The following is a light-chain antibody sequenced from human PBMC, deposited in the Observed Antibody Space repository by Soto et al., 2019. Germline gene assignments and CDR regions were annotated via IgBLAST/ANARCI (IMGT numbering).Light chain of an antibody. CDR3: QQRSNWPPIT. J-gene: IGKJ5*01. CDR1: QSVTNN. Sequence: EIVLTQSPGTLSLSPGERATLSCRASQSVTNNQLAWFRQKPGQAPRLLIYDTSNRVTGVPARFSGSGSGTDFTLSISSLEPEDFAVYYCQQRSNWPPITFGQGARLEIK. CDR2: DTS. V-gene: IGKV3-11*01.